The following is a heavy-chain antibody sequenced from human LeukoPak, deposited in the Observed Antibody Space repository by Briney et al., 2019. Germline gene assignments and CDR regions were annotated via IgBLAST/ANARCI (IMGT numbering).Heavy chain of an antibody. CDR1: GYTFTSYY. D-gene: IGHD5-24*01. V-gene: IGHV1-46*01. CDR2: INPSGGST. CDR3: ARDPAGDGYNQWYFDY. J-gene: IGHJ4*02. Sequence: ASVKASCKASGYTFTSYYMHWVRQAPGQGLEWMGIINPSGGSTSYAQKFQGRVTMTRDTSTSTVYMELSSLRSEDTAVYYCARDPAGDGYNQWYFDYWGQGTLVTVSS.